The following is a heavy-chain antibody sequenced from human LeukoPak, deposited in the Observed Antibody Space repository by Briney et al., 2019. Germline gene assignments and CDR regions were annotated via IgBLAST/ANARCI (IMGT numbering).Heavy chain of an antibody. CDR2: VSASGGST. Sequence: GGSLRLSCAASGVIFRNHAMNWVRQAPGQGLEWVSGVSASGGSTFNTDSVKGRFSISRDNPKNTLYLEMNSLRPEDTALYYCAKSLGNQGVIDYWEGETVVTVSS. V-gene: IGHV3-23*01. D-gene: IGHD3-10*01. CDR1: GVIFRNHA. CDR3: AKSLGNQGVIDY. J-gene: IGHJ4*02.